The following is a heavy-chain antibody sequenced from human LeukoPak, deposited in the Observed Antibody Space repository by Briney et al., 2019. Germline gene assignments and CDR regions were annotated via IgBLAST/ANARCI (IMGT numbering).Heavy chain of an antibody. J-gene: IGHJ4*02. V-gene: IGHV4-30-4*07. CDR3: ARENYDSSDRGRRLDY. D-gene: IGHD3-22*01. CDR1: GGSISSGGYS. CDR2: IYYSGST. Sequence: SQTLSLTCAVSGGSISSGGYSWSWIRQPPGKGLEWIGYIYYSGSTNYNPSLKSRVTISVDTSKNQFSLKLSSVTAADTAVYYCARENYDSSDRGRRLDYWGQGTLVTVSS.